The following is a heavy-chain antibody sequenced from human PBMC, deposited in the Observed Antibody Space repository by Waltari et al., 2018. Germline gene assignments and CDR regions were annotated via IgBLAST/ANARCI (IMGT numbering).Heavy chain of an antibody. V-gene: IGHV3-23*03. CDR3: AKDRLFGMATIPDY. J-gene: IGHJ4*02. CDR1: GFNFSSYA. CDR2: IYRGGST. D-gene: IGHD5-12*01. Sequence: VQLLESGGGLVPPGGSLRLSCAASGFNFSSYALIWVRQAPGKGLEWVSVIYRGGSTYYADSVKGRFTISRDNSKNTLYLQMNSLRAEDTAVYYGAKDRLFGMATIPDYWGQGTLVTVSS.